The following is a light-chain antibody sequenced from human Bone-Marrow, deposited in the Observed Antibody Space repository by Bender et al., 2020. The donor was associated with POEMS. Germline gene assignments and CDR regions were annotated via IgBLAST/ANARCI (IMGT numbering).Light chain of an antibody. J-gene: IGLJ2*01. CDR3: QSYDYRLSGSAV. V-gene: IGLV1-40*01. CDR2: ANN. CDR1: SSDTGAGYA. Sequence: QSVLTQPPSVSGAPGQTVTISCTGTSSDTGAGYAIHWYQHLPGTAPKVVIYANNHRPSGVPDRFSGSSGSLVITGLQAEDEGDYYCQSYDYRLSGSAVFGGGTKVTVL.